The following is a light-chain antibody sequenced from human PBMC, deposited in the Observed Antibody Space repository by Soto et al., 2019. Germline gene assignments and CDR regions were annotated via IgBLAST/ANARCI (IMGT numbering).Light chain of an antibody. CDR3: SSYTSSSTWV. CDR1: SSDVGGYNY. J-gene: IGLJ3*02. V-gene: IGLV2-14*01. CDR2: EVS. Sequence: QSALTQPPSASGSLGQSVTISCTGTSSDVGGYNYVSWYQQHPGKAPKLMIYEVSNRPSGVSNRFSGSKSGNTASLTISGLQAEDEADYYCSSYTSSSTWVFGGGTKLTVL.